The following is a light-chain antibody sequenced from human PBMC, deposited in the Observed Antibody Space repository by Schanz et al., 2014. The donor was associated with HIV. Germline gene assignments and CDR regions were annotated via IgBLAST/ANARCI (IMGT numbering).Light chain of an antibody. CDR1: QGIGND. Sequence: DIQMTQSPSSLSASVGDRVTITCRASQGIGNDLGWYQQRPGKAPKRLIYAASTLQSGVPSRFVGGGSGTEFTLTISGLQPDDSATYYCHQYADSSWSFGLGTKVEIK. CDR3: HQYADSSWS. V-gene: IGKV1-17*01. J-gene: IGKJ1*01. CDR2: AAS.